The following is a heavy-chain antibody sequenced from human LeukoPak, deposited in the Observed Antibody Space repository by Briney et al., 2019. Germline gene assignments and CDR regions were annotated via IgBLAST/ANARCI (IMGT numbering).Heavy chain of an antibody. D-gene: IGHD3-9*01. CDR1: GFTFSSYI. Sequence: GGSLRLSCAASGFTFSSYIMNWVRQAPGKGLEWVSSISSSSSYIYYADSVKGRFTISRDNAKNSLYLQMNSLRAEDTAVYYCARDAPLLYYDILTGYTTGFDYWGQGTLVTVSS. CDR2: ISSSSSYI. J-gene: IGHJ4*02. V-gene: IGHV3-21*01. CDR3: ARDAPLLYYDILTGYTTGFDY.